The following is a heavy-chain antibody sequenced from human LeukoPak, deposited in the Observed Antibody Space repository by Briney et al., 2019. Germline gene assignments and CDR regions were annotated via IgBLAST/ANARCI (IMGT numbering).Heavy chain of an antibody. Sequence: SETLSLTCTVSGGSISSYYWSWIRQPPGKGLEWIGYIYYSGSTNYNPSLKSRATISVDTSKDQFSLKLSSVTAADTAVYYCARVFFRNWFDPWGQGTLVTVSS. CDR2: IYYSGST. D-gene: IGHD2-21*01. V-gene: IGHV4-59*01. J-gene: IGHJ5*02. CDR1: GGSISSYY. CDR3: ARVFFRNWFDP.